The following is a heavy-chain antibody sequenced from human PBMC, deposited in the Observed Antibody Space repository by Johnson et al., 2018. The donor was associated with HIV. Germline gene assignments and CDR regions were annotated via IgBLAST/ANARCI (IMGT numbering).Heavy chain of an antibody. Sequence: VQLVESGGGLVQPGGSLRLSCAASGFTFDDYAMHWVRQAPGKGLEWVSGISWNSGSIAYADSVKGRFSISRDNSKNTLYLQMNSLTTEDTAVYYCASLGGLGGVDVWGQGTMVTVSS. J-gene: IGHJ3*01. V-gene: IGHV3-9*01. D-gene: IGHD1-26*01. CDR1: GFTFDDYA. CDR3: ASLGGLGGVDV. CDR2: ISWNSGSI.